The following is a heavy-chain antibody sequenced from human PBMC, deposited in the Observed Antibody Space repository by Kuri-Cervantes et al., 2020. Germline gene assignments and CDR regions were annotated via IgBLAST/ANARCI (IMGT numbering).Heavy chain of an antibody. V-gene: IGHV4-61*02. CDR2: IYTSGST. CDR3: ARGKWAWQLVRSPEYYYGMDV. CDR1: GGSISSGSSY. Sequence: SETLSLTCSVSGGSISSGSSYWSWIRQPAGQGLEWIGRIYTSGSTNYNPSLKSRVTIAVDTSKDQFSLKLSSVSAADTAVYYCARGKWAWQLVRSPEYYYGMDVWAKGPRSPSP. J-gene: IGHJ6*02. D-gene: IGHD6-13*01.